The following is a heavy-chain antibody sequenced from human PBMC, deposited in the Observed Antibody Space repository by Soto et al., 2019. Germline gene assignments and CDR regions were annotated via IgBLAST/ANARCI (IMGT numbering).Heavy chain of an antibody. Sequence: ASVKLYCNASGYTFTGYYMHWVRQAPGQGLEWMGWINPNSGGTNYAQKFQGWVTMTRDTSISTAYMELSRLRSDDTAVYYCARAPWGQSIDWFDPWGQGTLVTVSS. CDR2: INPNSGGT. V-gene: IGHV1-2*04. CDR1: GYTFTGYY. D-gene: IGHD3-16*01. CDR3: ARAPWGQSIDWFDP. J-gene: IGHJ5*02.